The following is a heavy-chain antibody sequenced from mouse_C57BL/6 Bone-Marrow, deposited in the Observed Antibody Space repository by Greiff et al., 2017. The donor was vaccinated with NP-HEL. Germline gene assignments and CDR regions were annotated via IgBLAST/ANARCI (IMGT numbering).Heavy chain of an antibody. Sequence: QVHVKQSGAELVRPGTSVKMSCKASGYTFTNYWIGWAKQRPGHGLEWIGDIYPGGGYTNYIEKFKGKATLTADKSSSTAYMQFSSLTSEDSAIYYCARRLPLYFDYWGQGTTLTVSS. J-gene: IGHJ2*01. CDR2: IYPGGGYT. CDR3: ARRLPLYFDY. CDR1: GYTFTNYW. V-gene: IGHV1-63*01. D-gene: IGHD2-2*01.